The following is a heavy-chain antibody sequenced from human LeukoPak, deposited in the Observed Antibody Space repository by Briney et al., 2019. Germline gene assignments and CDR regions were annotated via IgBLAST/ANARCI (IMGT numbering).Heavy chain of an antibody. CDR3: VRGPHIAATSY. J-gene: IGHJ4*02. CDR1: GFSFNNYR. CDR2: IKQDGSEK. D-gene: IGHD6-25*01. V-gene: IGHV3-7*03. Sequence: PSGGSLRLSRVASGFSFNNYRMTWVRQAPGKGLEWVANIKQDGSEKQYVDSVKGRFAISRDNAKKSLYLQINTLRAEDTAVYYCVRGPHIAATSYWGQGTLVTVSS.